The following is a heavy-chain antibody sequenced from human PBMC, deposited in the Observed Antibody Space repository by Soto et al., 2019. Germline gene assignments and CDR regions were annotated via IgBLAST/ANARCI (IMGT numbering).Heavy chain of an antibody. V-gene: IGHV3-23*01. CDR2: ISGSGDYT. Sequence: GGSLRLSCATSGFTFDNYAVSWVRQAPGKGLEWVSFISGSGDYTYYADSVRGRFTISRANSQNTLYLQMNGLRAEDTARYCGASPRTTGIYCESWDRGTMVAVAS. CDR3: ASPRTTGIYCES. J-gene: IGHJ4*02. CDR1: GFTFDNYA. D-gene: IGHD2-8*02.